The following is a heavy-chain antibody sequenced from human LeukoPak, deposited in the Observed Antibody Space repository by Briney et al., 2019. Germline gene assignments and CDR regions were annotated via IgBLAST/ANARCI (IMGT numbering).Heavy chain of an antibody. D-gene: IGHD6-13*01. J-gene: IGHJ5*02. Sequence: SGTLSLTCAVSGGSISSSNWWSWIRQPPGKGLEWIGEINHSGSTNYNPSLKSRVTISVDTSKNQFSLKLSSVTAADTAVYYCARRGSSWYERWFDPWGQGTLVTVSS. CDR3: ARRGSSWYERWFDP. CDR2: INHSGST. V-gene: IGHV4-4*02. CDR1: GGSISSSNW.